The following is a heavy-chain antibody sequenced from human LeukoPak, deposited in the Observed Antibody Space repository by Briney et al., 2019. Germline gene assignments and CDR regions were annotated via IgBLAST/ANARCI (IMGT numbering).Heavy chain of an antibody. V-gene: IGHV1-69*13. CDR2: IIPIFGTA. CDR3: ARDLDRAYYGSGGHWFDP. D-gene: IGHD3-10*01. Sequence: SVKVSCKASEGTFSSYAISWVRQAPGQGLEWMGGIIPIFGTANYAQKFQGRVTITADESTSTAYMELSSLRSEDTAVYYCARDLDRAYYGSGGHWFDPWGQGTLVTVSS. J-gene: IGHJ5*02. CDR1: EGTFSSYA.